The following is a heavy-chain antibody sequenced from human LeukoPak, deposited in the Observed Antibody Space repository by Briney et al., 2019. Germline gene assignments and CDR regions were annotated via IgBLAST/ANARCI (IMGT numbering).Heavy chain of an antibody. CDR3: ARVRWLQLYWYFDL. D-gene: IGHD5-24*01. CDR1: GFTFSSYA. V-gene: IGHV3-74*01. CDR2: INSDGSST. J-gene: IGHJ2*01. Sequence: PGGSLRLSCAASGFTFSSYAMSWVRQAPGKGLVWVSRINSDGSSTSYADSVKGRFTISRDNAKNTLYLQMNSLRAEDTAVYYCARVRWLQLYWYFDLWGRGTLVTVSS.